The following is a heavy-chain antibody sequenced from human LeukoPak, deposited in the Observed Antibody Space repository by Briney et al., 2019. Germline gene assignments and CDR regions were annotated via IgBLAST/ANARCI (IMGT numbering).Heavy chain of an antibody. J-gene: IGHJ1*01. V-gene: IGHV1-18*01. CDR2: ISAYNGNT. Sequence: ASVKVSCKASGYTFTSYGISWVRQAPGQGLEWMGWISAYNGNTNYAQKLQGRVTMTTDTSTSTAYMELRSLRSDDTAVYYCARVVYDSSGYYPEYFQHWGQGTLVTVSS. D-gene: IGHD3-22*01. CDR1: GYTFTSYG. CDR3: ARVVYDSSGYYPEYFQH.